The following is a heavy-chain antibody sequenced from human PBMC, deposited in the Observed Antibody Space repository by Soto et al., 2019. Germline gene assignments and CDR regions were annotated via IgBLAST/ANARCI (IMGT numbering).Heavy chain of an antibody. J-gene: IGHJ5*02. D-gene: IGHD3-3*01. CDR3: ARSQGITTFNWFDR. CDR1: GGSISTNGCY. CDR2: IHYSGTT. Sequence: SETLSVTCSVAGGSISTNGCYWGWNRQPPGKGLEWIGSIHYSGTTYYNPPLKSRVAISVDTSKNQFSLRLSSVTATDTSFYYCARSQGITTFNWFDRWGQGTLVTVSS. V-gene: IGHV4-39*01.